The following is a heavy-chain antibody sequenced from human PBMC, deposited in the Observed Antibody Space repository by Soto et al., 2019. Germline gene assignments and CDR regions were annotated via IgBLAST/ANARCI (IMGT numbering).Heavy chain of an antibody. CDR2: VYRTGGT. CDR1: GASVSSSTYY. CDR3: FNGRYGSFDY. Sequence: QLQLQESGPGLVKPWETLSLTCTVSGASVSSSTYYWGWVRQPPGKGLEWIGSVYRTGGTYYSPSVKSRFAISVDPSKKHRSLNLESVTAADTAVYFCFNGRYGSFDYWGQGTLVTVSS. V-gene: IGHV4-39*02. J-gene: IGHJ4*02. D-gene: IGHD3-10*01.